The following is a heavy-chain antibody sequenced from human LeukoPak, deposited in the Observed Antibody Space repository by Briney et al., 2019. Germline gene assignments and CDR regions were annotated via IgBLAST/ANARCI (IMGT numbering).Heavy chain of an antibody. Sequence: GGSLRFSCAASGFTFSSYAMSWVRQAPGKGLEWVSAISGSGGSTYYADSVKGRFTISRDNSKNTLYLQMNSLRAEDTAVYYCAKGQRNGYSSGWPWDWGQGTLVTVSS. CDR2: ISGSGGST. CDR1: GFTFSSYA. V-gene: IGHV3-23*01. CDR3: AKGQRNGYSSGWPWD. D-gene: IGHD6-19*01. J-gene: IGHJ4*02.